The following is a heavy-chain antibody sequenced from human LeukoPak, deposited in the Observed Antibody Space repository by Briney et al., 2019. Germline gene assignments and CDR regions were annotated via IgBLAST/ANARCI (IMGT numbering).Heavy chain of an antibody. J-gene: IGHJ4*02. CDR2: ISGSGGST. CDR1: GFTFSNYA. D-gene: IGHD1-26*01. Sequence: GGSLRLSCAASGFTFSNYAMTWVRQAPGKGLDWVSGISGSGGSTYYADSVRGRFTISRDNSKNTFDVQMNSLRAEDTAIYYCARTGVGGGYRFDYWGQGTLVTVSS. V-gene: IGHV3-23*01. CDR3: ARTGVGGGYRFDY.